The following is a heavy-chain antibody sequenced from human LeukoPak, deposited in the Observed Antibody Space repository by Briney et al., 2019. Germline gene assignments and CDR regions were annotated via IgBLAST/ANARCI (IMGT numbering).Heavy chain of an antibody. J-gene: IGHJ4*02. CDR2: IYSGGST. CDR1: GFTVSSNY. D-gene: IGHD2-2*01. Sequence: GGSLRLSCAASGFTVSSNYMSWVRQAPGKGLEWVSVIYSGGSTYYADSVKGRFTISRDNSKNTLYLQMNSLRAEDTAVYYCTRRTSVVPFDYWGQGTLVTVSS. CDR3: TRRTSVVPFDY. V-gene: IGHV3-66*01.